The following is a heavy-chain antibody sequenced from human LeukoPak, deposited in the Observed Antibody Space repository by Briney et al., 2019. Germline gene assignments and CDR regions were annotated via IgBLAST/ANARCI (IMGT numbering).Heavy chain of an antibody. J-gene: IGHJ4*02. CDR2: FDPEDGET. D-gene: IGHD6-6*01. CDR1: GYTLTELS. CDR3: ARHPQSLSSSSAYFDY. Sequence: ASXXXSCKVSGYTLTELSMHWVRQAPGKGLEWMGGFDPEDGETIYAQKFQGRVTMTEDTSTDTAYMELSGLRSEDTAVYYCARHPQSLSSSSAYFDYWGQGTLVTVSS. V-gene: IGHV1-24*01.